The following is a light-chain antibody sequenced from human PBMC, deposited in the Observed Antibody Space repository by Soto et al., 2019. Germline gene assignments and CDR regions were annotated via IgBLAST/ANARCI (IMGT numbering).Light chain of an antibody. J-gene: IGKJ1*01. CDR2: GAS. Sequence: EIVLTQSPGTLSLSPGERATLSCRASQSVSGGSLVWYQQKPGQAPRLLIYGASIRATGIPERFSGSGSGTDFTLTISRLEPEDFAVYYCQQYGSSPRTFGQGSKVESK. CDR1: QSVSGGS. CDR3: QQYGSSPRT. V-gene: IGKV3-20*01.